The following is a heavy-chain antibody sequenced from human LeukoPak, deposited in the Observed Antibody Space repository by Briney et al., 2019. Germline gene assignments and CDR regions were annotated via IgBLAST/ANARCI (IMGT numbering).Heavy chain of an antibody. CDR3: AKLRWPEGDRSSFDF. CDR2: IYPSDSDT. J-gene: IGHJ4*02. CDR1: GYSFTTYW. Sequence: GESLKISCQASGYSFTTYWIGWVRQMPGKGLEWMGIIYPSDSDTKYSPSFQGQVSISTDKSISTAYLQWTSLKASDTAMYYCAKLRWPEGDRSSFDFWGQGTLVTVSS. D-gene: IGHD4-23*01. V-gene: IGHV5-51*01.